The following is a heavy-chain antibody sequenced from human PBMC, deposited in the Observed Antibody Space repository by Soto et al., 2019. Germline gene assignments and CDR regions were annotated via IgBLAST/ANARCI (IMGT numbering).Heavy chain of an antibody. CDR3: ARGDYDVLTGHYPLDY. J-gene: IGHJ4*02. V-gene: IGHV1-46*01. CDR2: VHPDGGHT. Sequence: ASVKVSCKASGYDFTNYYVQWVRQAPGQGLEWMGVVHPDGGHTTYAQRFQDRVTMTRDTFTSTIYMELSSLRSEDTAVYFCARGDYDVLTGHYPLDYWGQGTLVTVSS. D-gene: IGHD3-9*01. CDR1: GYDFTNYY.